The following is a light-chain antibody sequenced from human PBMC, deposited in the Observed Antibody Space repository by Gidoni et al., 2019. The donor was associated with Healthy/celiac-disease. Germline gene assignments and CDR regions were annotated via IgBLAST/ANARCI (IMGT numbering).Light chain of an antibody. CDR2: AAS. CDR1: QSISSY. CDR3: QQSDSTPPT. J-gene: IGKJ5*01. Sequence: DIQMTQSPSSLSASVGDRVTITCRARQSISSYLNWYQQKPGKAPKRLIYAASSLQSGGPSRFSGRGAGTDFTRTSSSLQPEDLATYYGQQSDSTPPTFGQGTRRE. V-gene: IGKV1-39*01.